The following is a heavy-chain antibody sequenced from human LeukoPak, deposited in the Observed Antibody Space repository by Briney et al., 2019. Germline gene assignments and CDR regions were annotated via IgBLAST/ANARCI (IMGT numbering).Heavy chain of an antibody. Sequence: PGGSLRLSCAASGFTFSSYGMHWVRQAPGKGLEWVAMIWFDATEKYYVDSVKGRFTISRDNSKNTLYLQMNSLRAEDTAVYYCAKNYRYFDYWGQGTLVTVSS. V-gene: IGHV3-33*06. D-gene: IGHD1-7*01. CDR1: GFTFSSYG. CDR2: IWFDATEK. J-gene: IGHJ4*02. CDR3: AKNYRYFDY.